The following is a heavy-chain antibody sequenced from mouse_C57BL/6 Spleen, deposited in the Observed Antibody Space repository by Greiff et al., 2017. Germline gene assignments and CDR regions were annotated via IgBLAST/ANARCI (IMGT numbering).Heavy chain of an antibody. CDR2: IWSDGST. D-gene: IGHD3-2*02. Sequence: VKLVESGPGLVAPSQSLSITCTVSGFSLTSYGVHWVRQPPGKGLEWLVVIWSDGSTTYNSALKSRLSISKDNSKSQVFLKMNSLQTDDTSMYYCARHGSGYGGCAMDYWGQGASVTVSS. CDR1: GFSLTSYG. J-gene: IGHJ4*01. CDR3: ARHGSGYGGCAMDY. V-gene: IGHV2-6-1*01.